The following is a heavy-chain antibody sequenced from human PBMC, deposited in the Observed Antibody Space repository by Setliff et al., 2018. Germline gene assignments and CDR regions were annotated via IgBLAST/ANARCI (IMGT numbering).Heavy chain of an antibody. Sequence: PSETLSLTCNVSGASIRNFYWTWIRQPPGKGLEWIGYVHFTGSTNYNPSLKSRVTMSVDVSKGQFSLRLSSVTAADTAVYYCARKVEQWLTPHFDYWGQGALVTVS. CDR3: ARKVEQWLTPHFDY. D-gene: IGHD6-19*01. V-gene: IGHV4-59*01. J-gene: IGHJ4*02. CDR1: GASIRNFY. CDR2: VHFTGST.